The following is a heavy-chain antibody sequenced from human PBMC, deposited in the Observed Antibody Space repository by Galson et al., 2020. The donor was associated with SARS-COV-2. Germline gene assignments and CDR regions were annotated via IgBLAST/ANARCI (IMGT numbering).Heavy chain of an antibody. CDR3: ARSREERKRDILFDF. Sequence: ETSETLSLTCAVYGGSFSGYYWSWIRQSPGGTLEWIGEINRSGSTNYNPSLKGRVTISVDTSKNQFSLKLNSVAAADTAVYFCARSREERKRDILFDFWGQGTLVTVSS. J-gene: IGHJ4*02. CDR2: INRSGST. CDR1: GGSFSGYY. V-gene: IGHV4-34*01. D-gene: IGHD2-8*02.